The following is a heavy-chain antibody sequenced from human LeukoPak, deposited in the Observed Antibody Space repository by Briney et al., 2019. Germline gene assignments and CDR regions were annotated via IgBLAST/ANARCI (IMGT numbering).Heavy chain of an antibody. CDR3: ANFQWELPPDAFDI. V-gene: IGHV3-23*01. D-gene: IGHD1-26*01. CDR2: ISGSGGST. J-gene: IGHJ3*02. Sequence: QPGGSLRLSCAASGFTFSSYAMSGVRQAPGKGLEWVSVISGSGGSTYYADSVKGRFTISRDNSKNTLYLQMNSLRAEDTAVCYCANFQWELPPDAFDIWGQGTMVTVSS. CDR1: GFTFSSYA.